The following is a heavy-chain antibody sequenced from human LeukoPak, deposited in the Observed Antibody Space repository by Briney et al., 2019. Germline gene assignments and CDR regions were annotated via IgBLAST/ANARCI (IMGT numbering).Heavy chain of an antibody. V-gene: IGHV1-46*01. CDR3: ARDPKNTGRQMAPDETLDHFDY. CDR2: INPNGDGT. Sequence: ASVKVSCKTSGYDFTHYYVHCIRHAPGRGLEWMGIINPNGDGTNYAREFVGRLVLTTDTSTTTIYMELTSLRSDDTAVYYCARDPKNTGRQMAPDETLDHFDYWGHGTLVAVSP. D-gene: IGHD5-24*01. J-gene: IGHJ4*01. CDR1: GYDFTHYY.